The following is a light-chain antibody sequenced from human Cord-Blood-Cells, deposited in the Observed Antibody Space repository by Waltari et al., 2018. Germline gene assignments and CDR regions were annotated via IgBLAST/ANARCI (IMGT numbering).Light chain of an antibody. CDR2: DVS. Sequence: QSALTQPASVSGSPGQSITISCTGTSSDVGGYNYVSCYQQHPGKAPKLMIYDVSNRPSWVSNRFSGSKYGNTASLTISGLQDEDEADYYCSSYSSSSTYVFGTGTKLTVL. J-gene: IGLJ1*01. CDR3: SSYSSSSTYV. V-gene: IGLV2-14*01. CDR1: SSDVGGYNY.